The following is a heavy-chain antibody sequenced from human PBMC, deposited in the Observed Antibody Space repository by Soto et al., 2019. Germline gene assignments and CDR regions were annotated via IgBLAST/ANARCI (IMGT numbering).Heavy chain of an antibody. CDR2: ISYDGSNK. CDR1: GFTFSSYA. V-gene: IGHV3-30-3*01. D-gene: IGHD4-17*01. Sequence: QVQLVESGGGVVQPGRSLRLSCAASGFTFSSYAMHWVRQAPGKGLEWVAVISYDGSNKYYADSVKGRFTISRDNSKNTLYLQMNSLRAEDTAVYYCARDRSYGVYLVAGQPFDYWGQGTLVTVSS. J-gene: IGHJ4*02. CDR3: ARDRSYGVYLVAGQPFDY.